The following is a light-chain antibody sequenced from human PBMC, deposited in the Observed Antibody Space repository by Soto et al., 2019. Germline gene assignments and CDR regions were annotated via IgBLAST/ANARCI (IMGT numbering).Light chain of an antibody. CDR2: ENK. Sequence: QSALTQPPSVSAAPGQKVTISCSGSSSNIGNNYVSWYQQFPGTAPKLLIYENKKRPSGIPDRFSGSKSGTSATLDITGLQTGDEADYYCGTWADSLRGGVFGGGTKLTVL. CDR3: GTWADSLRGGV. CDR1: SSNIGNNY. J-gene: IGLJ2*01. V-gene: IGLV1-51*02.